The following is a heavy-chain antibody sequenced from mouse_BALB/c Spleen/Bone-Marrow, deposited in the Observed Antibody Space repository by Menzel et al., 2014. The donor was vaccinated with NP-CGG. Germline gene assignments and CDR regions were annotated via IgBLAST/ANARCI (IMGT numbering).Heavy chain of an antibody. CDR3: ARDGGYGRFF. CDR2: SSSKPNDYTT. D-gene: IGHD1-1*02. CDR1: GFTFSDIY. Sequence: DVQLQESGGGLVQTGGSLRLSCATSGFTFSDIYMEWVRQPPGKRLEWIATSSSKPNDYTTEHTASVKVRFSVSRDTSQSILYLQRNALRDEDTAIYYCARDGGYGRFFWGEGTTLTVSS. J-gene: IGHJ2*01. V-gene: IGHV7-1*02.